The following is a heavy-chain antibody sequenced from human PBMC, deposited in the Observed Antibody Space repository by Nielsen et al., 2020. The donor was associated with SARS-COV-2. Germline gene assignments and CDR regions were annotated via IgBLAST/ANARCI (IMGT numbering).Heavy chain of an antibody. V-gene: IGHV4-4*02. J-gene: IGHJ4*02. CDR2: IYHRGST. D-gene: IGHD2-15*01. Sequence: WIRQPPGKGLEWIGEIYHRGSTNYSPSLKTRVTISVDKSKNQFSLQLNSVTPEDTAVYYCAREWCSGGSCTYYFDYWGQGTLVTVSS. CDR3: AREWCSGGSCTYYFDY.